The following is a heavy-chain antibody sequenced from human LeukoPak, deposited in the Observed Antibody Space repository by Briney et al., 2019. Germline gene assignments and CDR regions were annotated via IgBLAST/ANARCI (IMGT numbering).Heavy chain of an antibody. CDR2: VSSSGSGDNT. D-gene: IGHD3-3*01. Sequence: PGGSLRLSCAASGVTLSSFAMSWARQAPGKGLEWVSGVSSSGSGDNTYCADSVKGRFTISRDNSKNTLYLQMNSLRAEDTAVYYCTKQITIFGVVIMADYWGQGTLVTVSS. V-gene: IGHV3-23*01. CDR1: GVTLSSFA. CDR3: TKQITIFGVVIMADY. J-gene: IGHJ4*02.